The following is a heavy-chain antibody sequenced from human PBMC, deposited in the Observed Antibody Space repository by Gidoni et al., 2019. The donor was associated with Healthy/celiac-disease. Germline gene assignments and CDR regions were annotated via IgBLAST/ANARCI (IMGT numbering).Heavy chain of an antibody. V-gene: IGHV2-26*01. CDR3: ARILYCGGDCPFDY. CDR1: GFSLSNARMG. J-gene: IGHJ4*02. CDR2: IFSNDEK. D-gene: IGHD2-21*02. Sequence: QVNLKESGPVLVKPTETLTLPCTVSGFSLSNARMGVSWSRQPPGKALEWLAHIFSNDEKSYSTSLKSRLTISKDTSKSQVVLTMTNMDPVDTATYYGARILYCGGDCPFDYWGQGTLVTVSS.